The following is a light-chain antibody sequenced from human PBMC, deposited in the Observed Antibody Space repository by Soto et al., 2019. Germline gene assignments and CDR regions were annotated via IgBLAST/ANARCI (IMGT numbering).Light chain of an antibody. CDR3: CSFATSSTLYV. CDR1: SSDIGDYNY. Sequence: QSALTQTASASGSPGQSITISCTGTSSDIGDYNYVSWYQHHPGKAPELIIYEVSYRPSGVSDRFSGSKSGNTASLTISGLQAEDEADYYCCSFATSSTLYVFGTGTKVTVL. CDR2: EVS. J-gene: IGLJ1*01. V-gene: IGLV2-14*01.